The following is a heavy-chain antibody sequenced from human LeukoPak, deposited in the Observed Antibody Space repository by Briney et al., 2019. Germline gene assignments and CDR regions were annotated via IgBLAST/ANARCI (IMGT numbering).Heavy chain of an antibody. CDR1: GGSISSSSYY. V-gene: IGHV4-39*01. CDR2: IYYSGST. D-gene: IGHD3-3*01. J-gene: IGHJ4*02. Sequence: TASETLSLTCTVSGGSISSSSYYWGWIRQPPGKGLEWIGSIYYSGSTYYNPSLKSRVTISVDTSKNQFSLKLSSATAADTAVYYCARRPVVIINYFDYWGQGTLVTVSS. CDR3: ARRPVVIINYFDY.